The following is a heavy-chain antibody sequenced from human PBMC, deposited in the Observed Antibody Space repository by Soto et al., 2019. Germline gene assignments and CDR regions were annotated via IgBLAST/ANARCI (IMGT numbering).Heavy chain of an antibody. CDR2: INHSGST. V-gene: IGHV4-34*01. CDR1: GGSFSGYY. D-gene: IGHD3-3*01. Sequence: TSETLSLTCAVYGGSFSGYYWSWIRQPPGKGLEWIGEINHSGSTNYNPSLKSRVTISVDTSKNQFSLKLSSVTAADTAVYYCARGLLYYDFWSGYIGNYYYYMDDWGKGTTVTV. J-gene: IGHJ6*03. CDR3: ARGLLYYDFWSGYIGNYYYYMDD.